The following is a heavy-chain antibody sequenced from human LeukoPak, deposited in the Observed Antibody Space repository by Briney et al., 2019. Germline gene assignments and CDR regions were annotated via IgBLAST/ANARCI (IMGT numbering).Heavy chain of an antibody. Sequence: PSETLSLTCTVSGGSTSGYYWSWIRQPPGQGLGWIAYIFHTGSTNRNPSLQSRVTISLDTSRNQFSLRLDSVTAADTAVYYCARRDVSTLDAFDIWGQGTMVTVSA. V-gene: IGHV4-59*12. CDR2: IFHTGST. J-gene: IGHJ3*02. CDR1: GGSTSGYY. D-gene: IGHD2-2*01. CDR3: ARRDVSTLDAFDI.